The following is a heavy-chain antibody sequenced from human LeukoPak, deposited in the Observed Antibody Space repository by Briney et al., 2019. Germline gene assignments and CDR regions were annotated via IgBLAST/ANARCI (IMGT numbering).Heavy chain of an antibody. CDR1: GYTFTSYG. V-gene: IGHV1-18*01. CDR2: ISGYNGNT. Sequence: GVSVKVSCKASGYTFTSYGIIWVRQAPGQGLEWMGWISGYNGNTNYAQKLQGRVTMTTDTSTSTAYMELRSLRSDDTAVYYCAREHVDTSFDIWGQGTMVTVSS. CDR3: AREHVDTSFDI. D-gene: IGHD5-18*01. J-gene: IGHJ3*02.